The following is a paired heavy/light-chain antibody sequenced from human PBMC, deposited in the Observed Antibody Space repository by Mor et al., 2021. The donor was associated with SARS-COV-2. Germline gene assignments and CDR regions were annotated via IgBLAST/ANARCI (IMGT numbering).Light chain of an antibody. Sequence: DIQLTQSPSFLSASVGDRVTITCRASQGISSYLAWYQQKPGKAPKLLIYAASTLQSGVPSRFSGSGSGTEFTLTISSLQPEDFATYYCQQLNSYPQTFGGGTKVEIK. J-gene: IGKJ4*01. CDR1: QGISSY. CDR3: QQLNSYPQT. CDR2: AAS. V-gene: IGKV1-9*01.
Heavy chain of an antibody. D-gene: IGHD3-22*01. V-gene: IGHV2-5*01. CDR3: AHSPHYYDSSGYPHSYGMDV. CDR2: IYWNDDK. J-gene: IGHJ6*02. Sequence: QITLKESGPTLVKPTQTLTLTCTFSGFSLSTSGVGVGWIRQPPGKALEWLALIYWNDDKRYSPSLKSRLTITKDTSKNQVVLTMTNMDPVDTATYYCAHSPHYYDSSGYPHSYGMDVWGQGTTVTVSS. CDR1: GFSLSTSGVG.